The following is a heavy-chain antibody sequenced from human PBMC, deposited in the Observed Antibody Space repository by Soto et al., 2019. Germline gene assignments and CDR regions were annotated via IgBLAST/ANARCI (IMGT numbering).Heavy chain of an antibody. CDR1: GFTFSSYS. V-gene: IGHV3-48*01. Sequence: PGGSLRLSCAASGFTFSSYSMNWARQAPGKGLEWVSYISSSSSTIYYADSVKGRFTISRDNAKNSLYLQMNSLRAEDTAVYYCARDFCSGGSCYLYYYYMDVWGKGTTVTVSS. D-gene: IGHD2-15*01. J-gene: IGHJ6*03. CDR2: ISSSSSTI. CDR3: ARDFCSGGSCYLYYYYMDV.